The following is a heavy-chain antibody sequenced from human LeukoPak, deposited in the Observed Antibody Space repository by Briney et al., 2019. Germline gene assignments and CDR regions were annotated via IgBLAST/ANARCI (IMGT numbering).Heavy chain of an antibody. CDR3: ARRVVVVPAARGGVNWFDP. V-gene: IGHV4-59*11. D-gene: IGHD2-2*01. J-gene: IGHJ5*02. Sequence: PSETLSLTCTVSGGSISSHYWSWIRQPPGKGLEWIGYIYYSGSTNHNPSLKSRVTISVDTSKNQFSLKLSSVTAADTAVYYCARRVVVVPAARGGVNWFDPWGQGTLVTVSS. CDR1: GGSISSHY. CDR2: IYYSGST.